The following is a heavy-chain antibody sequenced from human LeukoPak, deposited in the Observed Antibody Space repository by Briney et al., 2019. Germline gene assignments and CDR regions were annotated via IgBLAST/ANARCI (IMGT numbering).Heavy chain of an antibody. V-gene: IGHV5-51*01. J-gene: IGHJ5*02. CDR2: IYPGDSDT. Sequence: GESLKISCQGSGYTFTSYWIGWVRQMPVKGLEWMGSIYPGDSDTKYSPSLQGQVTISVDKSTNTAYLQWKSLKASDTAMYYCARGDVVRGVSWFDPWGQGALVTVSS. CDR1: GYTFTSYW. D-gene: IGHD2-21*02. CDR3: ARGDVVRGVSWFDP.